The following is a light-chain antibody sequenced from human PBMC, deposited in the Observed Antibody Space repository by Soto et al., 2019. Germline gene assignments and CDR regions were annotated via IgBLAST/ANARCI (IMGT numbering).Light chain of an antibody. J-gene: IGLJ1*01. CDR3: CSYAGDPYV. Sequence: QSVLTQPLSVSGSPGQSVTISCTGTSRDVGGYNFVSWYQQYPGKAPSLLIYDVNQRPPGVPGRFSGSKSGNTASLTISGLQAEDEADYYCCSYAGDPYVFGTGTKSPS. V-gene: IGLV2-11*01. CDR2: DVN. CDR1: SRDVGGYNF.